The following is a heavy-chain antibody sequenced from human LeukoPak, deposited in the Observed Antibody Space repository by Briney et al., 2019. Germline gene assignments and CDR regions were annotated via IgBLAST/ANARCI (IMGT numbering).Heavy chain of an antibody. CDR2: ISAYNGNT. D-gene: IGHD6-19*01. Sequence: ASVKVSCKASGYTFTSYGISWVRQAPGQGLEWMGWISAYNGNTNYAQKLQGRVTMTTDTSTSTAYMELSRLRSDDTAVYYCARDTSSGWFGNWFDPWGQGTLVTVSS. J-gene: IGHJ5*02. CDR1: GYTFTSYG. V-gene: IGHV1-18*01. CDR3: ARDTSSGWFGNWFDP.